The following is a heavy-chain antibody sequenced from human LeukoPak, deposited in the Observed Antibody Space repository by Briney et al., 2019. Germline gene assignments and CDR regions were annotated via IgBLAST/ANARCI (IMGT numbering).Heavy chain of an antibody. V-gene: IGHV3-66*02. D-gene: IGHD1-20*01. CDR3: ARTLNWNYYMDV. J-gene: IGHJ6*03. Sequence: PGGSLRLSCATSGFTVSSNYMSWVRQAPGKGLEWVSVIYSGGSTYYADSVKGRFTISRDNSKNALYLQMNSLRAEDTAVYYCARTLNWNYYMDVWGKGTTVTVSS. CDR2: IYSGGST. CDR1: GFTVSSNY.